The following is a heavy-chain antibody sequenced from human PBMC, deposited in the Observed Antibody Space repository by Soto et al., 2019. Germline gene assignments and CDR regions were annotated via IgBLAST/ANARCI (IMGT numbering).Heavy chain of an antibody. CDR1: GDCMSNFDYF. V-gene: IGHV4-30-4*02. CDR3: ARGRYCLTGRCFPNWFDS. CDR2: IYKSATT. D-gene: IGHD7-27*01. J-gene: IGHJ5*01. Sequence: PSDTMSLTCSVSGDCMSNFDYFWAWIRQPPGQALEYIGYIYKSATTYYNPSFESRVAISVDTSKSQFSLNVTSVTAADTAVYFCARGRYCLTGRCFPNWFDSWGQGALVTVSS.